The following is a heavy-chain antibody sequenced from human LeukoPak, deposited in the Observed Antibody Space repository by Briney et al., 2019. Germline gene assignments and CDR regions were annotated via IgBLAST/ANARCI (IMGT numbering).Heavy chain of an antibody. J-gene: IGHJ3*02. V-gene: IGHV4-59*01. CDR2: IYYSGST. CDR3: ARDRSTRFLEWFPRGSPPHXFGI. Sequence: PSETLSLTCTVSGGSISSYYWSWIRQPPGKGLEWIGYIYYSGSTNYNPSLKSRVTISVDTSKNQFSLKLSSVTAADTAVYYCARDRSTRFLEWFPRGSPPHXFGIWGQGTMVTVSS. D-gene: IGHD3-3*01. CDR1: GGSISSYY.